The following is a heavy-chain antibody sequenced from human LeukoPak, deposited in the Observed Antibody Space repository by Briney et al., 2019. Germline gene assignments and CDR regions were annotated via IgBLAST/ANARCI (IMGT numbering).Heavy chain of an antibody. CDR1: GGSISSSSYY. Sequence: SETLSLACTVSGGSISSSSYYWGWIRQPPGKGLEWIGSIYYSGSTYYNPSLKSRVTISVDTSKNQFSLKLSSVTAADTAVYYCVLGEDSSGYLTCDYWGQGTLVTASS. CDR3: VLGEDSSGYLTCDY. D-gene: IGHD3-22*01. CDR2: IYYSGST. V-gene: IGHV4-39*07. J-gene: IGHJ4*02.